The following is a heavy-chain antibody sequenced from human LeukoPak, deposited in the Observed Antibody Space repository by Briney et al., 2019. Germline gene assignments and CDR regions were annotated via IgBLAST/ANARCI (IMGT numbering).Heavy chain of an antibody. J-gene: IGHJ4*02. CDR3: ARGPTYYDILTGYTI. CDR2: ISYDGSNK. D-gene: IGHD3-9*01. CDR1: GFTFSNYT. Sequence: PGGSLRLSCAASGFTFSNYTIHWVRQAPGKGLEWVAVISYDGSNKYYADSVKGRLTISRDNSKNTLYLQMNSLRTEDTAVYYCARGPTYYDILTGYTIWGQGTLVTVSS. V-gene: IGHV3-30-3*01.